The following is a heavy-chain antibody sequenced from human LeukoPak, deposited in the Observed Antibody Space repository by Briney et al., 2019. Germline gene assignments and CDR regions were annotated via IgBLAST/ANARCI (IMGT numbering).Heavy chain of an antibody. Sequence: PSETLSLTCAVYGGSFSGYYWSWIRQPPGKGLEWIGEINHSGSTNYNPSLKSRVTISVDTSKNQFSLKLSSVTAADTAVYYCARAFETPEKYYDSSGYSPQFDYWGQGTLVTVSS. J-gene: IGHJ4*02. D-gene: IGHD3-22*01. V-gene: IGHV4-34*01. CDR3: ARAFETPEKYYDSSGYSPQFDY. CDR2: INHSGST. CDR1: GGSFSGYY.